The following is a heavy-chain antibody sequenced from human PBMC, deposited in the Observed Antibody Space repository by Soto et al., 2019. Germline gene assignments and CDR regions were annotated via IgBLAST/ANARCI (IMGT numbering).Heavy chain of an antibody. CDR3: ARTWRRGDPAMVIGWFDY. CDR2: ISVASRSA. D-gene: IGHD5-18*01. Sequence: GGSLRLSCAASGFTFSNYAMSWVRQAPGKGLEWVSGISVASRSAYYADSVKGRFTISSDNSKSTLYLQMNSLRAEDTAVYYCARTWRRGDPAMVIGWFDYWGQGTLVTVSS. CDR1: GFTFSNYA. V-gene: IGHV3-23*01. J-gene: IGHJ4*02.